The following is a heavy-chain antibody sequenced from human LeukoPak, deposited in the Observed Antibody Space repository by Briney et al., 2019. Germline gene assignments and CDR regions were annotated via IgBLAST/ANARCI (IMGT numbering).Heavy chain of an antibody. Sequence: GGSLRLSCAASGFIFSNYGMHWVRQAPGKGLEWVAVISYDGSNKYYADSVKGRFTISRDNSRNMLYLQMNSPRAEDTAVYYSTRDWNDLDYWGQGTLVTVSS. D-gene: IGHD1-1*01. CDR3: TRDWNDLDY. J-gene: IGHJ4*02. CDR1: GFIFSNYG. V-gene: IGHV3-30*03. CDR2: ISYDGSNK.